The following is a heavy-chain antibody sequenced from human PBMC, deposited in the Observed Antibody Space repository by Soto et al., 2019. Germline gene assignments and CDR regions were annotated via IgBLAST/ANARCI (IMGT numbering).Heavy chain of an antibody. CDR1: GGSFSGYY. V-gene: IGHV4-34*01. CDR3: ARVTGRYYSGMDV. CDR2: INHSGST. J-gene: IGHJ6*02. Sequence: QVQLQQWGAGLLKPSETLSLTCAVYGGSFSGYYWSWIRQPPGKGLEWIGEINHSGSTNYNPSLTSRVTISVDTSKNQFSLKLSSVTAADTAVYYCARVTGRYYSGMDVWGQGTTVTVSS.